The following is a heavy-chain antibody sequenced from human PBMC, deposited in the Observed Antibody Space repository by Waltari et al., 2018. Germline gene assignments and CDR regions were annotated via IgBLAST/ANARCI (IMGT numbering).Heavy chain of an antibody. CDR1: GFIFSHYN. V-gene: IGHV3-48*02. Sequence: EVQLVESGGGVVQSGGSLRVSCAASGFIFSHYNMNWVRQAPGKGLEWISYISKTSGTIFYAESVKGRFTISRDNAKNSLYLQMSSLRDDDTAFYYCAREPATVAAAVDYWGQGTLVTVSS. CDR2: ISKTSGTI. J-gene: IGHJ4*02. CDR3: AREPATVAAAVDY. D-gene: IGHD6-13*01.